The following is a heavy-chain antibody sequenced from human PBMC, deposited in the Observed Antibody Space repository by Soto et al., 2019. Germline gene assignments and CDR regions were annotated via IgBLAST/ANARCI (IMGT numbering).Heavy chain of an antibody. D-gene: IGHD6-19*01. J-gene: IGHJ6*02. CDR2: MNPNSGNT. CDR1: GYTFTSYD. V-gene: IGHV1-8*01. Sequence: GASVKVSCKASGYTFTSYDINWVRQATGQGLEWMGWMNPNSGNTGYAQKFQGRVTMTRDTSISTAYMELSRLRSDDTAVYYCARDKWSVAGSDYYYYYYGMDVWGQGTTVTVSS. CDR3: ARDKWSVAGSDYYYYYYGMDV.